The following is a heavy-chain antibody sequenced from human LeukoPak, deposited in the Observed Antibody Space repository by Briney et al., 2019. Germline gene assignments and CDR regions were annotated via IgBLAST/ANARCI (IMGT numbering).Heavy chain of an antibody. CDR2: IYSGGST. CDR1: GFTVSSNY. J-gene: IGHJ3*02. Sequence: GGSLRLSCAASGFTVSSNYMSWVRQAPGKGLEWVSVIYSGGSTYYADSVKGRFTISRDNSKNTLYLQMNSLRAEDTAVYYCARHEIPYGDLEGAFDIWGQGTMVTVSS. D-gene: IGHD4-17*01. CDR3: ARHEIPYGDLEGAFDI. V-gene: IGHV3-53*01.